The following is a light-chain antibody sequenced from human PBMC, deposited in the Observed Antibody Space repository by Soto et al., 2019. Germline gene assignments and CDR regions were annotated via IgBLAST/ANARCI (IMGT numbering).Light chain of an antibody. CDR2: AAS. V-gene: IGKV1-39*01. J-gene: IGKJ4*01. Sequence: DIQMPQSPSSLSASVGDRVTITCRASQSISSYLNWYQHKPGKAPKLLIYAASSLQSGVPSRFSGSGSGTDFTLTISSLQPEDFATYYCQQSYSTPQLTFGGGTK. CDR1: QSISSY. CDR3: QQSYSTPQLT.